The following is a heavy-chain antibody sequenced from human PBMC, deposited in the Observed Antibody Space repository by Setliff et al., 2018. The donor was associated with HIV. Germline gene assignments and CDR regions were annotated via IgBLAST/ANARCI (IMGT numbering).Heavy chain of an antibody. D-gene: IGHD5-18*01. Sequence: GESLKISCKGSGYMFNNYWIAWVRQAPGQGLEWMGRINPKNGGTNYVQRFRDRVTMTRDTSISTVYMELSSLRSDDTAVYYCARHGGYSYGTSFDYWGQGTLVTVSS. J-gene: IGHJ4*02. V-gene: IGHV1-2*06. CDR1: GYMFNNYW. CDR3: ARHGGYSYGTSFDY. CDR2: INPKNGGT.